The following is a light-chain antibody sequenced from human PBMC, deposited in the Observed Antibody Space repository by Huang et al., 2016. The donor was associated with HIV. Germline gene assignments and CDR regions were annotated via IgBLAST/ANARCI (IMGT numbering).Light chain of an antibody. CDR3: QQRTKWPPVLT. J-gene: IGKJ4*01. CDR1: QSVGVY. CDR2: EAS. Sequence: EIVLTQSPATLSLSPGDRATLSCRASQSVGVYLAWYQQKPGQAPRLLIFEASNSATGIPDRFSGSGSGTDFTLTSDSLQPDDFAIYYCQQRTKWPPVLTFGGGTRVEIK. V-gene: IGKV3-11*01.